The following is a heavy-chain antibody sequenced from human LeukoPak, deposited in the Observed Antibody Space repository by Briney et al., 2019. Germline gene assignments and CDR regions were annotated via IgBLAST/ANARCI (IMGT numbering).Heavy chain of an antibody. CDR1: GGSFSGYY. D-gene: IGHD5-12*01. CDR2: INHSGST. CDR3: ARTTEGYAGGPGYSYYYYMDV. J-gene: IGHJ6*03. V-gene: IGHV4-34*01. Sequence: SGTLSLTCAVYGGSFSGYYWSWIRQPPGKGLEWIGEINHSGSTNYNPSLKSRVTISVDTSKNQVSLKLRSVTAADTAVYYCARTTEGYAGGPGYSYYYYMDVWGKGTTVTISS.